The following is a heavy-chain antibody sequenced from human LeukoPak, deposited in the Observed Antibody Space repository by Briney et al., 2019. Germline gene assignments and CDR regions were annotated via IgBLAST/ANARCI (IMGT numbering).Heavy chain of an antibody. CDR1: GFTCGDYL. V-gene: IGHV3-49*03. D-gene: IGHD6-19*01. CDR2: ISGGTT. J-gene: IGHJ4*02. CDR3: SRGSGWLSVY. Sequence: GGSLRRSCTASGFTCGDYLMSWFRQAPGKGLEWIGFISGGTTEYAASVKGRFTISRDDSTSIAYLQMNSLTTEDTAVYYCSRGSGWLSVYWGQGNLVTVSS.